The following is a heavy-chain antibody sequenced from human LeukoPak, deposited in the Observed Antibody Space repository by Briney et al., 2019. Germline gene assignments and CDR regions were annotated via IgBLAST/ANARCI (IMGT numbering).Heavy chain of an antibody. CDR2: IYTSGST. D-gene: IGHD3-3*01. J-gene: IGHJ5*02. CDR3: ASFPFDFWSGYYAP. V-gene: IGHV4-61*02. Sequence: ASETLSLTCTVSGGSISSGSYYWSWIRQPAGKGLEWIGRIYTSGSTNYNPSLKSRVTISVDTSKNQFSLKLSSVTAADTAVYYCASFPFDFWSGYYAPWGQGTLVTVSS. CDR1: GGSISSGSYY.